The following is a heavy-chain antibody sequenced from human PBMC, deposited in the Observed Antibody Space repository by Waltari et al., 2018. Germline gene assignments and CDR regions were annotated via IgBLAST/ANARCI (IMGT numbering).Heavy chain of an antibody. J-gene: IGHJ4*02. Sequence: QVHLVQSGAEVKNPRASVQVSCKASGYTFPSHAINWVRQAPGQGLEWMGWMNPNSGNTGYAEKFQGRVTMTRKTSISTAYMELSSLRSEDTAVYYCARGLPVTIFGVVTIDYWGQGTLVTVSS. CDR2: MNPNSGNT. V-gene: IGHV1-8*01. D-gene: IGHD3-3*01. CDR3: ARGLPVTIFGVVTIDY. CDR1: GYTFPSHA.